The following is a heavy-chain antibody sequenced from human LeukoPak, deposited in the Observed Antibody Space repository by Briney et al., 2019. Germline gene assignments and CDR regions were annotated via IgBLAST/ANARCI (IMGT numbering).Heavy chain of an antibody. Sequence: PGGSLRLSCAASGFTFSSYDMHWVRQATGKGLEWVSAIGTAGDTYYPGSVKGRFTISRENAKNSLYLQMNSLRAGDTAVYYCARAGRGGDFDYWGQGVLVTVSS. V-gene: IGHV3-13*01. J-gene: IGHJ4*02. CDR3: ARAGRGGDFDY. CDR1: GFTFSSYD. D-gene: IGHD3-10*01. CDR2: IGTAGDT.